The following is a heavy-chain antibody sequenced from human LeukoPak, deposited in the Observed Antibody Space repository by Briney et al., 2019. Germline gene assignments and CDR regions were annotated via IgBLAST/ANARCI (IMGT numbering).Heavy chain of an antibody. CDR1: GGSFSGYY. CDR3: ARVGSGGAWFDF. Sequence: SGTLSLTCAVYGGSFSGYYWSWIRQPPGKGLEWIGEINHSGSTNYNPSLKSRVTISVDTSKNQFSLKMTSVTAADTAVYFCARVGSGGAWFDFWGQGTLVTVSS. J-gene: IGHJ4*02. D-gene: IGHD6-19*01. V-gene: IGHV4-34*01. CDR2: INHSGST.